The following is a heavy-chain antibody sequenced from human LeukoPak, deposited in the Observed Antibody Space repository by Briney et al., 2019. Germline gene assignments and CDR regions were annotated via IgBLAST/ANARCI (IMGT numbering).Heavy chain of an antibody. J-gene: IGHJ4*02. CDR3: ARLAATTSPNFDY. CDR2: ISAYNGHT. CDR1: GFTFNSYG. D-gene: IGHD2-15*01. V-gene: IGHV1-18*01. Sequence: GGTLRLSCAASGFTFNSYGISWVRQAPGQGLEWMGWISAYNGHTNYAQKFQGRVTMTRDMSTSTVYMELSSLRSEDTAVYYCARLAATTSPNFDYWGQGTLVTVSS.